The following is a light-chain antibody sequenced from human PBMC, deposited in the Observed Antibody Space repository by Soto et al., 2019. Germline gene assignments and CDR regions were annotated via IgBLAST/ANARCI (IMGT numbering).Light chain of an antibody. CDR2: DAS. Sequence: DIQMTQSPSTLSASVGDRVSITCRASQSISSWLAWYQQKPGKAPKLLIYDASSLESGVPSRFSGSGSGTEFTLTISSLQPDDFATYYCQQYKSYVWTFGQGTKVDIK. CDR3: QQYKSYVWT. J-gene: IGKJ1*01. CDR1: QSISSW. V-gene: IGKV1-5*01.